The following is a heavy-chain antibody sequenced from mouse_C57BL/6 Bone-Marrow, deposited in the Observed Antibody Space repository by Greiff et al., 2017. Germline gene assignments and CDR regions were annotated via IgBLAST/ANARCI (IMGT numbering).Heavy chain of an antibody. CDR1: GFTFTDYY. D-gene: IGHD2-2*01. J-gene: IGHJ4*01. V-gene: IGHV7-3*01. Sequence: EVQGVESGGGLVQPGGSLSLSCAASGFTFTDYYMSWVRQPPGKALEWLGFIRNKANGYTTEYSASVKGRFTISRDNSPSILYLQMNALRAEDSATDYCARYSRDIWLRHPYYAMDYWGQGTSVTVSS. CDR2: IRNKANGYTT. CDR3: ARYSRDIWLRHPYYAMDY.